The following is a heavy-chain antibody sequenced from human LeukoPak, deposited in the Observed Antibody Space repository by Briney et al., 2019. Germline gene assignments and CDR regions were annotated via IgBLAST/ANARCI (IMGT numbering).Heavy chain of an antibody. D-gene: IGHD5-12*01. J-gene: IGHJ3*02. CDR2: IYTSEST. CDR1: GRSISSGSHY. CDR3: ARAVSGYHRPAFDI. Sequence: SETLSLTCTVSGRSISSGSHYWSWIRQPAGKGLEWIGRIYTSESTNYNPSLKRRVTISVDTSKNQFSLKLSSVTAADTAVYYCARAVSGYHRPAFDIWGQGTMVTVSS. V-gene: IGHV4-61*02.